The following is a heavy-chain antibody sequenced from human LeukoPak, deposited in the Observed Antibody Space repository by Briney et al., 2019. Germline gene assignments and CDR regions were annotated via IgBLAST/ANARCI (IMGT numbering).Heavy chain of an antibody. CDR1: GFTFGDYA. CDR2: IRSKAYGETA. D-gene: IGHD1-1*01. CDR3: TRDRGAYNLYDY. V-gene: IGHV3-49*03. Sequence: GGSLRLSCTASGFTFGDYAMSWIRQAPGKGLEWVGFIRSKAYGETADYAASVKGRFTIPRDDSKAIAYLQMNSLKTEDTAVYHCTRDRGAYNLYDYWGQGTLVTVSS. J-gene: IGHJ4*02.